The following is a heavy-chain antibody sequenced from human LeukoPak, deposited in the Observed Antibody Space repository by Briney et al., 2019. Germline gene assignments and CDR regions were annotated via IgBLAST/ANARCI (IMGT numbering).Heavy chain of an antibody. CDR2: IYYSGST. CDR1: GGSIGTYY. J-gene: IGHJ4*02. Sequence: SETLSLTCTVSGGSIGTYYWSWIRQPPGKGLEWIGYIYYSGSTNYNPSLKGRVTISVYTSKNQFSLKLNSVTAADTAVYYCARVVGDGYSDYWGQGTLVTVSS. CDR3: ARVVGDGYSDY. V-gene: IGHV4-59*13. D-gene: IGHD5-24*01.